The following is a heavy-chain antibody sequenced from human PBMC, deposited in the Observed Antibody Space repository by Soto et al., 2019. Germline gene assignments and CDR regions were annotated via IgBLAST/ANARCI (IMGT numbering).Heavy chain of an antibody. V-gene: IGHV1-69*06. CDR3: ARGWGSTAYYYYGMDV. D-gene: IGHD3-16*01. CDR2: IIPIFGTA. Sequence: QVQLVQSGAEVKKPGSSVKVSCKASGGTFSSYAISWVRQAPGQGLEWMGGIIPIFGTANYAQKSQGRVTITADKSTSTAYMELSSLRSEDTAVYYCARGWGSTAYYYYGMDVWGQGTTVTVSS. CDR1: GGTFSSYA. J-gene: IGHJ6*02.